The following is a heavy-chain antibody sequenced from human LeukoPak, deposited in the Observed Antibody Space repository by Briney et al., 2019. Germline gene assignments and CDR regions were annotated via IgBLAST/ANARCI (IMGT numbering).Heavy chain of an antibody. CDR3: ARERVNFGAFDI. Sequence: PSETLSLTCTVSGGSISSGGYYWSWIRQPPGKGLEWIGYIYHSGSTYYNPSLKSRVTISVDTSKNQFSLKLSSVTAADTAVYYCARERVNFGAFDIWGQGTMVTVSS. CDR2: IYHSGST. D-gene: IGHD3-16*01. J-gene: IGHJ3*02. V-gene: IGHV4-30-2*05. CDR1: GGSISSGGYY.